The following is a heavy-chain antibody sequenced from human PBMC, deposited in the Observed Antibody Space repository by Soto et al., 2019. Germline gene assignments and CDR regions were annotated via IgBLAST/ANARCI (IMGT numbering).Heavy chain of an antibody. J-gene: IGHJ4*02. CDR1: GGSITSSNFY. V-gene: IGHV4-39*07. CDR3: ARAWEIAAAGTRFDY. D-gene: IGHD6-13*01. Sequence: SETLSLTCTVSGGSITSSNFYWGWVRQPPGKGLEWIGSVYYSGSNYYNPSLKSRVTISVDTSKNRFSLKLSSVTAADTAVYYCARAWEIAAAGTRFDYWGQGTLVTVSS. CDR2: VYYSGSN.